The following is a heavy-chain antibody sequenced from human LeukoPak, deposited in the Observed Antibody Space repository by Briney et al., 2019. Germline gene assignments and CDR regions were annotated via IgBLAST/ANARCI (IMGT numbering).Heavy chain of an antibody. V-gene: IGHV3-30*04. D-gene: IGHD2-15*01. CDR2: ISYDGSNK. Sequence: GRSLRLSCAASGFTFSSYAMHWVRQAPGKGLEWVAVISYDGSNKYYADSVKGRFTISRDNSKNTLYLQMNSLRAKDTAVYYCARVPGLRYCSGGSCQNWGQGTLVTVSS. CDR1: GFTFSSYA. J-gene: IGHJ4*02. CDR3: ARVPGLRYCSGGSCQN.